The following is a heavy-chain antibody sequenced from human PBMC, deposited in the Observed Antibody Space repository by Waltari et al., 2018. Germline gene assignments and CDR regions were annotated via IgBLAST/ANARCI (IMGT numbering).Heavy chain of an antibody. CDR2: INHSGST. V-gene: IGHV4-34*01. CDR3: AREGYSSGWYNDY. CDR1: GGSFRGYY. Sequence: QVQLQQWGAGLLKPSETLSLTCASYGGSFRGYYWSWIRQPPGKGLEWIGEINHSGSTNYNPSLKSRVTISVDTSKNQFSLKLSSVTAADTAVYYCAREGYSSGWYNDYWGQGTLVTVSS. D-gene: IGHD6-19*01. J-gene: IGHJ4*02.